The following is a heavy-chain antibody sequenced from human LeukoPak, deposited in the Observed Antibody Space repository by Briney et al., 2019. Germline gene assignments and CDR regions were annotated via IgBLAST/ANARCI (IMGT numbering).Heavy chain of an antibody. CDR2: INPSGGSR. CDR3: ARGGITIFGVVILTNLYYFDY. V-gene: IGHV1-46*01. D-gene: IGHD3-3*01. CDR1: GYTFTSYY. Sequence: ASVKVSCKASGYTFTSYYMHWVRQAPGQGLEWMGIINPSGGSRTYAQKFQGRVTMTRDTSISTAYMELSRLRSDDTAVYYCARGGITIFGVVILTNLYYFDYWGQGTLVTVSS. J-gene: IGHJ4*02.